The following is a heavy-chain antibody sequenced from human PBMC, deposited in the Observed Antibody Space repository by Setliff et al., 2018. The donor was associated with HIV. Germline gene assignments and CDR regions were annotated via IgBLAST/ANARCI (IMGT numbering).Heavy chain of an antibody. CDR1: GGSISSRTYY. Sequence: SETLSLTCTVSGGSISSRTYYWGCIRQRPGTGLDWIGRIDYSGTTYYNPSLKSRVTISIDTSKNQFSLNLSSLTAADTAVYYCVTHFLTDYYDWRDTGAFEPWGQGTMVTVSS. J-gene: IGHJ3*01. D-gene: IGHD3-22*01. V-gene: IGHV4-39*01. CDR3: VTHFLTDYYDWRDTGAFEP. CDR2: IDYSGTT.